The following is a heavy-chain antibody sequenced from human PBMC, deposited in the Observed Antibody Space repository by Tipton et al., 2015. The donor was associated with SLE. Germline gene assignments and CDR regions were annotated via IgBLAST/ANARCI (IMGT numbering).Heavy chain of an antibody. V-gene: IGHV3-48*04. J-gene: IGHJ6*03. CDR1: GFTFSNYA. CDR2: ISSSGSTI. CDR3: ARDTYYDFWSGYRSYYYYMDV. Sequence: SLRLSCAASGFTFSNYAMNWVRQAPGKGLEWVSYISSSGSTIYYADSVKGRFTISRDNAKNSLYLQMNSLRAEDTAVYYCARDTYYDFWSGYRSYYYYMDVWGKGTTVTVSS. D-gene: IGHD3-3*01.